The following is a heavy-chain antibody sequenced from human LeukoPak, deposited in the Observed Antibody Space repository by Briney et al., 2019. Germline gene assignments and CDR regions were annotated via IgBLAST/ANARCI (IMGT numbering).Heavy chain of an antibody. D-gene: IGHD5-24*01. V-gene: IGHV4-61*05. CDR2: IYYSGST. Sequence: SETLSLTCTVSGGSISSSSYYWSWIRQPPGKGLEWIGYIYYSGSTNYNPSLKSRVTISVDTSKNQFSLKLSSVTAADTAVYYCARLRGDGYNLLFDYWGQGTLVTVSS. J-gene: IGHJ4*02. CDR1: GGSISSSSYY. CDR3: ARLRGDGYNLLFDY.